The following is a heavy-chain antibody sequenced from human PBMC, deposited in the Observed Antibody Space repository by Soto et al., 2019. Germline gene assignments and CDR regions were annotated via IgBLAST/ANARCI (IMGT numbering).Heavy chain of an antibody. CDR1: GGIFSTYS. D-gene: IGHD2-21*02. Sequence: SVKVSSKGSGGIFSTYSISWVRQAPGQGLEWMGGIIPMFGTANYAQKFQRRVTITADKSTTAVHMQLSTLRSDETAVYYCAIGGGEMTAPAPYIYWG. J-gene: IGHJ4*01. CDR3: AIGGGEMTAPAPYIY. CDR2: IIPMFGTA. V-gene: IGHV1-69*06.